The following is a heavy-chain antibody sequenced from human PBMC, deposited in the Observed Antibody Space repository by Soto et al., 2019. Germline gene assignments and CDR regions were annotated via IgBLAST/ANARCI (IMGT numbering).Heavy chain of an antibody. D-gene: IGHD5-12*01. CDR2: IIPIFGTA. J-gene: IGHJ6*02. CDR3: ARSEVATCGYYGMDV. V-gene: IGHV1-69*01. CDR1: GGTFSSCA. Sequence: QVQLVQSGAEVKKPGSSVKVSCKASGGTFSSCAISWVRQAPGQGPEWMGGIIPIFGTANYAHKFQGRVTIAADEATRRAYMERSSLRSEDAAVYYGARSEVATCGYYGMDVWGQGTTVTVSS.